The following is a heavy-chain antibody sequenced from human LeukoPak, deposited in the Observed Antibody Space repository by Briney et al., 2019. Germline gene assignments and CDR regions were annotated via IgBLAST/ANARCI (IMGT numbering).Heavy chain of an antibody. J-gene: IGHJ4*02. D-gene: IGHD2-15*01. Sequence: GGSLRLSCAASGFTFSSYAMSWVRQAPGKGLEWVSTISGSGGSSYYADSVKGRFTTSRDNSKNTLYLQMNTLRAEDTAVYYCAKDGFIGYCSGGSCDYFDYWGQGTLVTVPS. CDR1: GFTFSSYA. CDR2: ISGSGGSS. V-gene: IGHV3-23*01. CDR3: AKDGFIGYCSGGSCDYFDY.